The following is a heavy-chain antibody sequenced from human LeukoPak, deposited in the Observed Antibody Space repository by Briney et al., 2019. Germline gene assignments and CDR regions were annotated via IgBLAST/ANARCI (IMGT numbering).Heavy chain of an antibody. D-gene: IGHD3-22*01. J-gene: IGHJ4*02. CDR3: ARTDYYDSSGYYYAPGGFDY. CDR2: INPNSGGT. V-gene: IGHV1-2*02. CDR1: GYTFTGYY. Sequence: AASAKVSCKASGYTFTGYYMHWVRQAPGQGLEWMGWINPNSGGTNYAQKFQGRVTMTRDTSISTAYMELSRLRSDDTAVYYCARTDYYDSSGYYYAPGGFDYWGQGTLVTVSS.